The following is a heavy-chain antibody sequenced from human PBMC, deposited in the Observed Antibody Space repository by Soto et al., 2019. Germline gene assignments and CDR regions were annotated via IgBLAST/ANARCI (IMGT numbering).Heavy chain of an antibody. CDR2: IIPIFGTA. J-gene: IGHJ3*02. D-gene: IGHD3-22*01. Sequence: QVQLVQSGAEVKKPGSSVKVSCKASGGTFSSYAISWVRQAPGQGLEWMGGIIPIFGTANYAQKLQGRVTITADESTSTEYMELRSLRSEDTAVYYCAREYGYYASSGYRAFDIWGQGTMVTVSS. CDR3: AREYGYYASSGYRAFDI. V-gene: IGHV1-69*01. CDR1: GGTFSSYA.